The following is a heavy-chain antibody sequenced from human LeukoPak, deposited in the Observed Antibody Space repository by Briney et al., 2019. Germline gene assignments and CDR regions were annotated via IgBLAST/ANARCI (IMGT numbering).Heavy chain of an antibody. CDR2: INHSGST. V-gene: IGHV4-39*07. J-gene: IGHJ4*02. CDR3: ARNGGYDYFGY. CDR1: VGSIRSSYYY. D-gene: IGHD5-12*01. Sequence: SETLSLTCTVSVGSIRSSYYYWGWIRQPPGKGLEWIGEINHSGSTNYNPSLKSRVTISVDTSKNQFSLKLSSVTAADTAVYYCARNGGYDYFGYWGQGTLVTVSS.